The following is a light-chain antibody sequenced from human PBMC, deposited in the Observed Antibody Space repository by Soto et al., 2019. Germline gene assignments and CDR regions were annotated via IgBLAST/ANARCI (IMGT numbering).Light chain of an antibody. J-gene: IGKJ1*01. CDR1: QNIYYN. V-gene: IGKV3-15*01. CDR3: LQYHNLWA. CDR2: RAS. Sequence: EVVLTQSPATLSVSPGESATLSCRASQNIYYNVAWYQHRPGQAPRLLLYRASTRATGVPARFSGSGSGTEFTLTISSLQSEDFTVYSCLQYHNLWAFGQGTKVDIK.